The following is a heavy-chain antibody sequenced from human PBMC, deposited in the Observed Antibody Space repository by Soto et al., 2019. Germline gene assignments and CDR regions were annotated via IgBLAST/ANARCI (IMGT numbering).Heavy chain of an antibody. V-gene: IGHV3-23*01. CDR1: GFRFSNYA. Sequence: EVDLLESGGTLEQPGGSLRLSCTASGFRFSNYAMSWVRQAPGKGLEWVSGISGRGSSPYYADSVKGRFTISRDNSKNTLYLQMNSLRAEDTAVYYCAKGEADYYYYMDVWGKGTTVTGSS. CDR2: ISGRGSSP. CDR3: AKGEADYYYYMDV. J-gene: IGHJ6*03. D-gene: IGHD6-13*01.